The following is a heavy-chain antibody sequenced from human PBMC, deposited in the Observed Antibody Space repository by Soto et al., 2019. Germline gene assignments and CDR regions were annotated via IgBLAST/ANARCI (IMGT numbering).Heavy chain of an antibody. CDR3: ARDSSGYYKTAEYFQH. D-gene: IGHD3-22*01. Sequence: ASVKVSCKAPAATFTSYYIHWVRQAPGHGLEWMGIVNPNGGSTRFAQTFQGRVTITAEESTSTDNMELSSLISEDTAVYYCARDSSGYYKTAEYFQHWGQGTLVTVSS. CDR2: VNPNGGST. CDR1: AATFTSYY. V-gene: IGHV1-46*01. J-gene: IGHJ1*01.